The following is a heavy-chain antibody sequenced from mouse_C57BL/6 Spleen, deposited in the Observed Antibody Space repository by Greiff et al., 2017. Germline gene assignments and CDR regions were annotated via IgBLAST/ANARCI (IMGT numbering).Heavy chain of an antibody. V-gene: IGHV1-63*01. CDR2: IYPGGGYT. Sequence: VQLQQSGAELVRPGTSVKMSCKASGYTFTNYWIGWAKQRPGHGLAWIGDIYPGGGYTNYNEKFKGKATLTANKSSSTAYMQFSSLTSEDSAIYYCARGGYGSSHWYFDVWGTGTTVTVSS. J-gene: IGHJ1*03. CDR3: ARGGYGSSHWYFDV. CDR1: GYTFTNYW. D-gene: IGHD1-1*01.